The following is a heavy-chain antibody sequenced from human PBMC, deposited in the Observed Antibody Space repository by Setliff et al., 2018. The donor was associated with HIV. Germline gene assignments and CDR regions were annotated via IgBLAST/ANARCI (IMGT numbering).Heavy chain of an antibody. CDR2: IDPSGSRI. Sequence: PGGSLRLSCAASEFTLSGYSMSWVRQVPGKGLEWVSAIDPSGSRIFYSDSVKGRFTISRDNSKKSLYLQMNSLRAEDTAVYYCVSTPGVFYFDFWGQGTPVTVSS. D-gene: IGHD2-15*01. CDR1: EFTLSGYS. J-gene: IGHJ4*02. CDR3: VSTPGVFYFDF. V-gene: IGHV3-23*01.